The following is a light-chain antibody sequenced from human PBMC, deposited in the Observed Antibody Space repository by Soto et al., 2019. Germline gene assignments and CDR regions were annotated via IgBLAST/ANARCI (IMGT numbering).Light chain of an antibody. Sequence: EIVLTQSPGTLSLSPGERATLSCRASQSVSSSYLAWYQQKPGQAHRLLIYGASNRATGIPDRFSGSGSGTDFTLTISRLEPEDFAVYYCQQYGNSPLTFGGGNKVDIK. CDR1: QSVSSSY. V-gene: IGKV3-20*01. J-gene: IGKJ4*01. CDR2: GAS. CDR3: QQYGNSPLT.